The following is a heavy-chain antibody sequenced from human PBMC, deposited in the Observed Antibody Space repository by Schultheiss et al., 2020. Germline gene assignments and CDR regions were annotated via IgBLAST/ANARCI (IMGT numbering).Heavy chain of an antibody. Sequence: SVKVSCKASGGTFSSYAISWVRQAPGQGLEWMGGIIPIFGTANYAQKFQGRVTITADKSTSTAYMELSSLRSEDTAVYYCARTGGITGTTWWFDPWGQGTLVTVSS. CDR1: GGTFSSYA. J-gene: IGHJ5*02. D-gene: IGHD1-7*01. V-gene: IGHV1-69*06. CDR3: ARTGGITGTTWWFDP. CDR2: IIPIFGTA.